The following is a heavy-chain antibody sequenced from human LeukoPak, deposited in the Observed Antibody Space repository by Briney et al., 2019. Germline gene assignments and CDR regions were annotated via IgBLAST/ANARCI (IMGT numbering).Heavy chain of an antibody. D-gene: IGHD2-15*01. CDR2: ISSSSSYI. CDR3: ARARASGRSGFDY. CDR1: GFTFSSYS. J-gene: IGHJ4*02. V-gene: IGHV3-21*01. Sequence: GGSLRLSCAASGFTFSSYSMNWVRQAPGKGLEWVSSISSSSSYIYYADSVKGRFTISRDNAKNSLYLQMNSLRAEDTAVYYCARARASGRSGFDYWGQGTLVTVSS.